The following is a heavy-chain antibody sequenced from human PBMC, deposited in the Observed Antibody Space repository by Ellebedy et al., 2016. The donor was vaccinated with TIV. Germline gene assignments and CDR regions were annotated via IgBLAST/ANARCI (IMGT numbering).Heavy chain of an antibody. J-gene: IGHJ5*02. V-gene: IGHV3-74*01. CDR2: IMSDGSGT. Sequence: HTGGSLRLSXVASGFTFGRYWMHWVRQAPGNKLVWVSRIMSDGSGTTYADSVKGRFTTSRDNARNTLYLQMNSLRGEDTAVYFCARDRGDYSISGPWGQGTLVTVSS. CDR1: GFTFGRYW. CDR3: ARDRGDYSISGP. D-gene: IGHD4-11*01.